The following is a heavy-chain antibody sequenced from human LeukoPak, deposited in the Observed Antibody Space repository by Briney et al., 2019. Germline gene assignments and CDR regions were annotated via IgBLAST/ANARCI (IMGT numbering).Heavy chain of an antibody. CDR3: ARSFPYSSSAVDY. D-gene: IGHD6-6*01. J-gene: IGHJ4*02. CDR2: ISGDGGST. CDR1: GFTFDDYA. Sequence: QPGGSLRLSCAASGFTFDDYAMHWVRQAPGKGLEWVSLISGDGGSTYYADSVKGRFTISRDNSKNSLYLQMNSLRTEDTAVYYCARSFPYSSSAVDYWGQGTLVTVSS. V-gene: IGHV3-43*02.